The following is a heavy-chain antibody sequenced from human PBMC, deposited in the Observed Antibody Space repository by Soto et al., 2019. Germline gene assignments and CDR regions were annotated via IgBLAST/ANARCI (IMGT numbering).Heavy chain of an antibody. CDR2: IWYDGSNK. CDR1: GFTFRKYG. CDR3: ARDMYSSSWHKADYYYYAVDV. V-gene: IGHV3-33*01. Sequence: QVQVVECGGGVVQPGKSLRLSCAASGFTFRKYGLHWVRQAPGKGLEWVAYIWYDGSNKYYADSVKGRFTISRDNYKNTLYLQMNSLRGGDTAIYYCARDMYSSSWHKADYYYYAVDVWGQWTTVIVSS. D-gene: IGHD6-13*01. J-gene: IGHJ6*02.